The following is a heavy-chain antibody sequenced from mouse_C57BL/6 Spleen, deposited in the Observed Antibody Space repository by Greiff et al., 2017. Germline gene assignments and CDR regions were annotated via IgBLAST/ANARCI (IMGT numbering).Heavy chain of an antibody. V-gene: IGHV1-18*01. J-gene: IGHJ4*01. Sequence: EVKLMESGPELVKPGASVKIPCKASGYTSTDYNMDWVKQSHGKSLEWFGDINPNNGGTIYHQKFKGKATLTVDKSSSTAYMELRSLTSEDTAVYYCARSLYSKGEMDDWGQGTSVTVSS. CDR1: GYTSTDYN. CDR2: INPNNGGT. D-gene: IGHD2-5*01. CDR3: ARSLYSKGEMDD.